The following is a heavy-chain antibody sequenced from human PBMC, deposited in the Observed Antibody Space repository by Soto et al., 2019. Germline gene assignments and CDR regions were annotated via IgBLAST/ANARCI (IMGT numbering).Heavy chain of an antibody. CDR2: IYHSGST. CDR3: ARSSSSWYHFFDS. V-gene: IGHV4-4*02. J-gene: IGHJ4*02. Sequence: QVQLQESGPGLVKPSGTLSLTCAVSGGSISTSNWWSWVRQPPGKGLEWIGEIYHSGSTDYNPSLTSRVTISIDKSNNQLSLKLSSVTAADTAVYYCARSSSSWYHFFDSWGQGTLVTVSS. CDR1: GGSISTSNW. D-gene: IGHD6-13*01.